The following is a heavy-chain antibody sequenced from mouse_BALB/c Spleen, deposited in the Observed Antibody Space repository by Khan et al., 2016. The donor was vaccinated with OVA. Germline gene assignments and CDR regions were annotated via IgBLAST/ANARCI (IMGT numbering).Heavy chain of an antibody. CDR2: IDPKNGVT. Sequence: VQLQQSGPELVKPGASAKMSCKTSGYTFTEYTLHWGKQSHGKSLEWIGVIDPKNGVTSYNQKFKGKATLTVDKSSSTAYMEFRSLTSEDSAVFYCGRDAGRYWGQGTSVTVST. CDR1: GYTFTEYT. CDR3: GRDAGRY. D-gene: IGHD3-3*01. J-gene: IGHJ4*01. V-gene: IGHV1-22*01.